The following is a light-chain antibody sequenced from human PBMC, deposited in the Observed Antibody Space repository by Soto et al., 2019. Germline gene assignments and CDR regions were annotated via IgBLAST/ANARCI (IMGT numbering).Light chain of an antibody. Sequence: EIVMTQSPATLSVSPGERATLSCRASQSVSSNLACYQQKPGQAPRLLIYGASTRATGIPARFSGSGSGTEFTLTISSLQSEDFAVYYCQQYNNWPPWTLGQGTKVEIK. CDR2: GAS. J-gene: IGKJ1*01. CDR1: QSVSSN. CDR3: QQYNNWPPWT. V-gene: IGKV3-15*01.